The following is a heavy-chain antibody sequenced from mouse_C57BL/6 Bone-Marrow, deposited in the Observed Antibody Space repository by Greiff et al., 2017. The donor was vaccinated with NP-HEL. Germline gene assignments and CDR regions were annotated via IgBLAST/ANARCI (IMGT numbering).Heavy chain of an antibody. J-gene: IGHJ4*01. CDR2: IGPGSGST. V-gene: IGHV1-77*01. CDR1: GYTFTDYY. CDR3: ARRGDGALYYAMDY. Sequence: QVQLQQSGAELVKPGASVKISCKASGYTFTDYYINWVKQRPGQGLAWIGKIGPGSGSTYYNEKFKGKATLTADKSSSTAYMQRSSLTSEDSAVYFCARRGDGALYYAMDYWGQGTSVTVSS. D-gene: IGHD3-3*01.